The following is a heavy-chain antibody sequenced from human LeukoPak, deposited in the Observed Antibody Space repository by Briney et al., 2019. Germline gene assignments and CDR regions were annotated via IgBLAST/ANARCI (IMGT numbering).Heavy chain of an antibody. V-gene: IGHV4-34*01. Sequence: PSETLSLTCAVYGGSFSGYYWSWIRQPPGKGLEWIGEINHSGSTSYNPSLKSRVTISVDTSKNQFSLKLSSVTAADTAVYYCARVMSATGYYYYYGMDVWGQGTTVTVSS. CDR2: INHSGST. CDR3: ARVMSATGYYYYYGMDV. CDR1: GGSFSGYY. J-gene: IGHJ6*02. D-gene: IGHD2-15*01.